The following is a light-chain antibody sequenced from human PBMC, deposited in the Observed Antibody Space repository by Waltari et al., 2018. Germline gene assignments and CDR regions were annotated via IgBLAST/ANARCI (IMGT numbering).Light chain of an antibody. V-gene: IGKV1-9*01. CDR1: EGISTY. Sequence: DLQLTQPRSLLSESVGDRVTTTCRASEGISTYLAWYQQKPGKAPKLLIYAASTLQSGVPSRFSGSGSGTEFTLTISSLQPEDFAIYYCQQLNNYLWTFGQGTEVEIK. J-gene: IGKJ1*01. CDR2: AAS. CDR3: QQLNNYLWT.